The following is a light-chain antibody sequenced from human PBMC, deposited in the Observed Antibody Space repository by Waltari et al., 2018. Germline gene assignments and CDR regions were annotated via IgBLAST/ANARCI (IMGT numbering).Light chain of an antibody. J-gene: IGKJ1*01. V-gene: IGKV3-20*01. CDR1: QSVSSSY. CDR3: QQYGSPKT. CDR2: GAS. Sequence: EIVLTQSPGTLSLSPGERATISCRASQSVSSSYLAWEQQKPGQAPRLLIYGASSRATGIPDRFSGSGSGTDFTLTISRLEPEDFAVYYCQQYGSPKTFGQGTKVEIK.